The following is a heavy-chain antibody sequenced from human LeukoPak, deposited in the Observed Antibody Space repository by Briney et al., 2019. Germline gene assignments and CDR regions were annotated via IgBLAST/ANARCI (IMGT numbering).Heavy chain of an antibody. CDR1: GGSISSCDSY. CDR3: ARDHSSGYALWFDP. D-gene: IGHD3-22*01. CDR2: IYDTASN. V-gene: IGHV4-30-4*08. J-gene: IGHJ5*02. Sequence: PSETLSLTCTVSGGSISSCDSYWSRNRQPRGKGLEGIGYIYDTASNYYTPSLRIPLTMSIDKSENQFSLSLGSVTAADTAVYYCARDHSSGYALWFDPWGQGTLVTVSS.